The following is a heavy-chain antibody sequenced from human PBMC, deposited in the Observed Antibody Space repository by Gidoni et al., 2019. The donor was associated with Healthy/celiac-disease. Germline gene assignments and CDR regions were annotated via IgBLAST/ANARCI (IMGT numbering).Heavy chain of an antibody. CDR2: IYHSGST. D-gene: IGHD6-13*01. V-gene: IGHV4-30-2*01. J-gene: IGHJ4*02. CDR1: GGSISSGGYS. CDR3: ARDRAAAGYFDY. Sequence: QLQLQESGSGLVTPSQTLSLTCAVSGGSISSGGYSWSWIRQPPGKGLEWIGYIYHSGSTYYNPSLKSRVTISVDRSKNQFSLKLSSVTAADTAVYYCARDRAAAGYFDYWGQGTLVTVSS.